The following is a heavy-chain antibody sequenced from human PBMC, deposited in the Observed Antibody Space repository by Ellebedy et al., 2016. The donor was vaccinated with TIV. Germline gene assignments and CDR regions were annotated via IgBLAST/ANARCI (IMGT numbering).Heavy chain of an antibody. V-gene: IGHV4-34*01. D-gene: IGHD3-10*01. CDR3: ARGYYYGSGNSRFAY. CDR1: GGSFSGYY. CDR2: VNHSGST. J-gene: IGHJ4*02. Sequence: MPSETLSLTCAVYGGSFSGYYWSWIRQPPGKGLEWIGEVNHSGSTNYNPSLKSRVTISVDTSKNQFSLKLSPVTAADTAVYYCARGYYYGSGNSRFAYWGQGTLVTVSS.